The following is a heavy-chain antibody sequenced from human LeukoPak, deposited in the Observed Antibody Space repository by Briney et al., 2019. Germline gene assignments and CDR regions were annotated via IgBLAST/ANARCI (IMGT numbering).Heavy chain of an antibody. V-gene: IGHV4-34*01. J-gene: IGHJ2*01. CDR2: INHSGST. CDR1: GGSFSGYY. Sequence: PSETLSLTCAVYGGSFSGYYWSWIRQPPGKGLEWIGEINHSGSTNYNPSLKSRVTISVDTSKNQFSLKLSSVTAADTAVYYCAREGTYDSSGYKYWYFDLWGRGTLVTVSS. CDR3: AREGTYDSSGYKYWYFDL. D-gene: IGHD3-22*01.